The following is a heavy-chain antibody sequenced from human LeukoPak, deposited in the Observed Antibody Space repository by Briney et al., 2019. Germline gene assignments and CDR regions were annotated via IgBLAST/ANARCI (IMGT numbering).Heavy chain of an antibody. CDR1: GGTFSSYA. D-gene: IGHD5-12*01. J-gene: IGHJ5*02. CDR2: IIPIFGTA. CDR3: ATSNGVVATIDLNWFDP. Sequence: SVKVSCKASGGTFSSYAISWVRQAPGQGLEWMGGIIPIFGTANYAQKFQGRITITADESTSTAYMELSSLRSEDTAVYYCATSNGVVATIDLNWFDPWGQGTLVTVSS. V-gene: IGHV1-69*13.